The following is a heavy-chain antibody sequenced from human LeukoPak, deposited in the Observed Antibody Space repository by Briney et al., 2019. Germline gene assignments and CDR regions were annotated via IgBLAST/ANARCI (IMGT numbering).Heavy chain of an antibody. CDR1: GGSFSGYY. J-gene: IGHJ6*03. CDR2: INHSGST. CDR3: ARGHGGERYSYGIYYYYYMDV. D-gene: IGHD5-18*01. Sequence: SETLCLTCAVYGGSFSGYYWSWIRQPPGKGLEWIGEINHSGSTNYNPSLKSRVTISVDTSKNQFSLKLSSVTAADTAVYYCARGHGGERYSYGIYYYYYMDVWGKGTTVTVSS. V-gene: IGHV4-34*01.